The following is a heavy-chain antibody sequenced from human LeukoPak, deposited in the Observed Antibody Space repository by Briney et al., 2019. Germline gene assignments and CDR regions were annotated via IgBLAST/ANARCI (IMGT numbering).Heavy chain of an antibody. D-gene: IGHD6-13*01. CDR1: GASISRYY. CDR2: FYYSGSS. J-gene: IGHJ3*02. V-gene: IGHV4-59*01. Sequence: AEPLTLTCTVSGASISRYYWSWIRQSPGKGLQWIGHFYYSGSSYYNPSLERRVTISGDTSKNHFSLKLTPATAADTAIYFCARISPAAGAFDMWGRGTMVTVS. CDR3: ARISPAAGAFDM.